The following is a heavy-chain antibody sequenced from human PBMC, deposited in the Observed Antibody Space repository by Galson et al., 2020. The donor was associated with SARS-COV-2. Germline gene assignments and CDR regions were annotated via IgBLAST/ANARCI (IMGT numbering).Heavy chain of an antibody. J-gene: IGHJ6*03. D-gene: IGHD6-19*01. Sequence: GGSLRLSCAASGFTFSSYGMHWVRQAPGKGLEWVAFIRYDGSNKYYADSVKGRFTISRDNSKNTLYLQMNSLRAEDTAVYYCAKWKVAVAGTTNYYYYYYVDVWGKGTTVTVSS. CDR1: GFTFSSYG. CDR2: IRYDGSNK. CDR3: AKWKVAVAGTTNYYYYYYVDV. V-gene: IGHV3-30*02.